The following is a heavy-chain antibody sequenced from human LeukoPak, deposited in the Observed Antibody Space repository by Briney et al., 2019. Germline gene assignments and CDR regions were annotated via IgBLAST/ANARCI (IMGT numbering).Heavy chain of an antibody. CDR1: GGSIGSYY. CDR2: IYTSGST. V-gene: IGHV4-4*07. CDR3: AREVDDSSGYWSHDAFDI. D-gene: IGHD3-22*01. J-gene: IGHJ3*02. Sequence: SETLSLTCTVSGGSIGSYYWSWTRQPAGKGLEWIGRIYTSGSTNYNPSLKSRVTMSVDTSKNQFSLKLSSVTAADTAVYYCAREVDDSSGYWSHDAFDIWGQGTMVTVSS.